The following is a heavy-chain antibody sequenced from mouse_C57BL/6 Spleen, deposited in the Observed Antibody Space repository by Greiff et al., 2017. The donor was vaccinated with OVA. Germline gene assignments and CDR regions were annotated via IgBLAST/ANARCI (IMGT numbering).Heavy chain of an antibody. V-gene: IGHV3-6*01. CDR3: ARVDDYDVWFAY. Sequence: EVKLQESGPGLVKPSQSLSLTCSVPGYSITSGYYWHWIRQFPGNKLEWMGYISYDGSNNYNPSLKNRISITRDTSKNQFLLKLNSVTTEDTATYYCARVDDYDVWFAYWGQGTLVTVSA. CDR1: GYSITSGYY. J-gene: IGHJ3*01. D-gene: IGHD2-4*01. CDR2: ISYDGSN.